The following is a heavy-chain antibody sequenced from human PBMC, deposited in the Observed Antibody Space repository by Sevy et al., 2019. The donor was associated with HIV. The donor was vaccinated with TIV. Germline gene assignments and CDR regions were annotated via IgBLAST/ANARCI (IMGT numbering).Heavy chain of an antibody. Sequence: GGSLRLSCAASGFTFSGNWMSWVRQAPGKGLEWVADIKEDGSEKYYVDSVKGRFTISRDNAKKSLYLPMNNLSAEATAVYYCARDAGYCSSTSCYRGDYFDYWGQGTLVTVSS. V-gene: IGHV3-7*01. CDR3: ARDAGYCSSTSCYRGDYFDY. CDR1: GFTFSGNW. D-gene: IGHD2-2*02. J-gene: IGHJ4*02. CDR2: IKEDGSEK.